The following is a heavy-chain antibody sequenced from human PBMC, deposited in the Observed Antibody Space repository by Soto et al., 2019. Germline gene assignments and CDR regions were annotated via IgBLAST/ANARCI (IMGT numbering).Heavy chain of an antibody. D-gene: IGHD2-15*01. CDR2: VYYTGST. J-gene: IGHJ6*02. CDR1: GLYVTSGSYY. Sequence: LDTLSLTCPASGLYVTSGSYYLSRMRQPPGKGPDWIGYVYYTGSTQCTPSLKSRVTMLVDTSKNQFSLRLSSVTAADTAIYYCARACSGGSCYGDTYCYYGMEGWGQGTTVTFSS. V-gene: IGHV4-61*01. CDR3: ARACSGGSCYGDTYCYYGMEG.